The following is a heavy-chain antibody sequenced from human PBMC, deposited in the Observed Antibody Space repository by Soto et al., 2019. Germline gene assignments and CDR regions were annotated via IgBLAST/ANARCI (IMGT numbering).Heavy chain of an antibody. V-gene: IGHV1-18*01. D-gene: IGHD3-10*01. CDR1: GYTFTSYG. CDR3: ARDLPDADYYGSGSYFVFDY. CDR2: ISAYNGNT. Sequence: QVQLVQSGAEVKKPGASVKVSCKASGYTFTSYGISWVRQAPGQGLEWMGWISAYNGNTNYAQKLQGRVTMTTDTSTRTAYMELRSLRSDDTAVYYCARDLPDADYYGSGSYFVFDYWGQGTLVTVSS. J-gene: IGHJ4*02.